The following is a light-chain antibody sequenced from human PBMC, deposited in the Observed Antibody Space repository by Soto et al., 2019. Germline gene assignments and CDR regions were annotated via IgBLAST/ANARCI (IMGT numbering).Light chain of an antibody. CDR2: KAS. J-gene: IGKJ2*01. V-gene: IGKV1-5*03. CDR3: QQYNNYPYT. CDR1: QSISSW. Sequence: DIQMTQSPSTLSASVGDRVTITCRASQSISSWLAWYQQKPGKAPNLLIYKASSLESGVPSRFSGSGSGTEFPLTISSLQPDDFATYYCQQYNNYPYTFGQGTKLEIK.